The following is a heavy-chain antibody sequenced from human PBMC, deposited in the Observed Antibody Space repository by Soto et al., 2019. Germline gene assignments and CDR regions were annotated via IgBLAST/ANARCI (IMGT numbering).Heavy chain of an antibody. CDR3: AHNYGSGSYYHVFDY. V-gene: IGHV2-5*01. CDR2: IYWNDDK. J-gene: IGHJ4*02. CDR1: GFSLSTSGVG. Sequence: SGSTLVNPTQTLTLTCTFSGFSLSTSGVGVGWIRQPPGKALEWLALIYWNDDKRYRPSLKSRLTITKDTSKIQVVLTLTNMDPVDTATYYCAHNYGSGSYYHVFDYWGQGTLVTVSS. D-gene: IGHD3-10*01.